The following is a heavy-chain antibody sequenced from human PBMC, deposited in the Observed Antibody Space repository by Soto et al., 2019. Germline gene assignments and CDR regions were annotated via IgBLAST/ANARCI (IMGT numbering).Heavy chain of an antibody. V-gene: IGHV1-69*06. J-gene: IGHJ4*01. CDR1: GGTFSTYT. CDR3: GRVPRYSFPTSDSLDQ. CDR2: ITPILRET. D-gene: IGHD5-18*01. Sequence: QVHLVQSGNEVRKPGSSVTVSCKVSGGTFSTYTISWVRQAPGQGLQWMGGITPILRETTYAQNFQGRVFITADISATTAYMELSDLTSEDTAMYYCGRVPRYSFPTSDSLDQWGQGTRVTVSS.